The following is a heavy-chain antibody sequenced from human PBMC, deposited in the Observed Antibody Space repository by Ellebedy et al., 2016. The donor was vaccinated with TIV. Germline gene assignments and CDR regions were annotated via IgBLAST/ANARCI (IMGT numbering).Heavy chain of an antibody. CDR3: ARVDSGSYSGYDY. J-gene: IGHJ4*02. D-gene: IGHD1-26*01. V-gene: IGHV3-53*01. CDR1: GFTVSSNY. CDR2: IYSGGST. Sequence: GESLKISCVASGFTVSSNYMSWVRQAPGKGLEWVSVIYSGGSTYYADSVKGRFTISSDNSKNPLYLQMNSLRAEDTAVYYCARVDSGSYSGYDYWGQGTLVTVSS.